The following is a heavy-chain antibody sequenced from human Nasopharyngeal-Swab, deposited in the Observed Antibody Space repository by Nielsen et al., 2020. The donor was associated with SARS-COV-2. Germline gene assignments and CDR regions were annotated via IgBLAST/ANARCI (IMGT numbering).Heavy chain of an antibody. J-gene: IGHJ6*03. CDR3: ARGDIVVVPAAILYYYYYIDV. Sequence: GESLKISCAASGFTFSSYWMSWVRQAPGKGLEWVANIKQDGSEKYYVDSVKGRFTISRDNAKNSLYLQMNSLRAEDTAVYYCARGDIVVVPAAILYYYYYIDVWGKGTTVTVSS. CDR2: IKQDGSEK. CDR1: GFTFSSYW. V-gene: IGHV3-7*01. D-gene: IGHD2-2*02.